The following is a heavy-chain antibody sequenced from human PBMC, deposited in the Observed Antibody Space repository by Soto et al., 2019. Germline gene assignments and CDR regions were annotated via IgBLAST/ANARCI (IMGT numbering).Heavy chain of an antibody. Sequence: EGRLVESGGGLAESGRSLRLSCTGSGFNFANYALTWVRQAPGKGLEWVGFIRGETNGGTADYAASLKGRITICRDDSKSIAYLAINSLQTEDTAVYYCTRYYYESSGYYDYWGQGTLVTVSS. CDR3: TRYYYESSGYYDY. CDR2: IRGETNGGTA. D-gene: IGHD3-22*01. J-gene: IGHJ4*02. CDR1: GFNFANYA. V-gene: IGHV3-49*04.